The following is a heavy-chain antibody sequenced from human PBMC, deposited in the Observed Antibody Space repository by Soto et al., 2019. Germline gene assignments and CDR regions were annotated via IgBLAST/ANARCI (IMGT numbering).Heavy chain of an antibody. J-gene: IGHJ5*02. CDR3: ARGQRYHSDSGGYYYGS. V-gene: IGHV4-34*01. Sequence: QVQLQQWGAGLLKPSETLSLTCAVYGGALSGYYWSWIRQPPGKGLEWIGEINHSGSTNYNPSLKSRVTISVDTSRNQFSLRLSSVTAADTAVYYCARGQRYHSDSGGYYYGSWGQGILVTVSS. CDR1: GGALSGYY. CDR2: INHSGST. D-gene: IGHD3-22*01.